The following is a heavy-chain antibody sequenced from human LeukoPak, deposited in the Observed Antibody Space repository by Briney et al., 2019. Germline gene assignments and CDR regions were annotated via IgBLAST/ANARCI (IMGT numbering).Heavy chain of an antibody. CDR3: AKAVTRYYDTGDY. Sequence: GGSLRLSCAASGFTVSSNYMSWVRQAPGKGLEWVSVIYSGGSTYYADSVKGRFTISRDNSKNTLYLQMNSLRVEDTAVYYCAKAVTRYYDTGDYWGQGTLVTVSS. D-gene: IGHD3-22*01. CDR1: GFTVSSNY. V-gene: IGHV3-66*01. J-gene: IGHJ4*02. CDR2: IYSGGST.